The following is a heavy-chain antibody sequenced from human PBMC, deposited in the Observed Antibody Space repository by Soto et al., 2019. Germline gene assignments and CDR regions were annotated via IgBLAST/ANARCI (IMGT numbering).Heavy chain of an antibody. CDR1: GGSISSYY. CDR2: IYYSGST. CDR3: ARDRRAGRNYYYYGMDV. Sequence: SETLSLTCTVSGGSISSYYWSWIRQPPGKGLEWTGYIYYSGSTNYNPSLKSRVTISVDTSKNQFSLKLSSVTAADTAVYYCARDRRAGRNYYYYGMDVWGQGTTVTVSS. V-gene: IGHV4-59*01. J-gene: IGHJ6*02.